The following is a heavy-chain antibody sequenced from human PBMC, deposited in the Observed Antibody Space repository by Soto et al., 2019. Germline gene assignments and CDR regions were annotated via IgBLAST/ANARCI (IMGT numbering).Heavy chain of an antibody. CDR2: INHSGST. CDR1: GGSFSGYY. J-gene: IGHJ4*02. CDR3: ARTLGVNTFYFDY. D-gene: IGHD3-16*01. V-gene: IGHV4-34*01. Sequence: SETLSLTCAVYGGSFSGYYWSWIRQPPGKGLEWIGEINHSGSTNYNPSLKSRVTISVDTSKNQFSLKLSSVTAADTAVYYCARTLGVNTFYFDYWGQGTPVTVSS.